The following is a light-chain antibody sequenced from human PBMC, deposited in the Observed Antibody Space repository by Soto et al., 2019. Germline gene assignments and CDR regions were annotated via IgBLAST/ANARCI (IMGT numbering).Light chain of an antibody. CDR1: QTISSNY. CDR3: QQHGISHIT. J-gene: IGKJ5*01. CDR2: GAS. V-gene: IGKV3-20*01. Sequence: ESVLTQSPGTLSLSPGERATLSCRASQTISSNYLAWYQKKPGQAPRLLIYGASSRATGIPDRFSGSGSGTDFTLTISRLEPEDFAVYYCQQHGISHITFGQGTRLEIK.